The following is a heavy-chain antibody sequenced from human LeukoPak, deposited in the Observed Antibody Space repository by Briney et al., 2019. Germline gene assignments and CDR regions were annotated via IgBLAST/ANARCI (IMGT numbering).Heavy chain of an antibody. J-gene: IGHJ6*03. D-gene: IGHD3-10*01. V-gene: IGHV1-69*06. CDR2: IIPIFGTA. CDR1: GGTFSSYA. Sequence: SVKVSCKASGGTFSSYAISWVRQAPGQGLEWMGGIIPIFGTANYAQKFQGRVTITADKSTSTAYMELSSLRSEDTAVYYCARVALLWDGNYYYYYMDVWGKGTTVTISS. CDR3: ARVALLWDGNYYYYYMDV.